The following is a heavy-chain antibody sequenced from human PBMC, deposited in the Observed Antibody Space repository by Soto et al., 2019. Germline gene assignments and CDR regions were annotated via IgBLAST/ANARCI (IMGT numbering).Heavy chain of an antibody. J-gene: IGHJ3*02. Sequence: GGSLRLSCSASGFTFSGYTMHWVRQAPGRGLEWVSIIRCSSSYIYYADSVKGRFTISRDNAKNSLYLQMNSLRAEDTAVYYCARDHGLSSYAFDIWGQGTMVTVSS. V-gene: IGHV3-21*01. CDR1: GFTFSGYT. CDR3: ARDHGLSSYAFDI. CDR2: IRCSSSYI. D-gene: IGHD2-15*01.